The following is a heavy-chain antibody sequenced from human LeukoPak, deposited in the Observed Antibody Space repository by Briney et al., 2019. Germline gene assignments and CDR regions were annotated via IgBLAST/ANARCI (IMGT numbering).Heavy chain of an antibody. V-gene: IGHV4-39*01. CDR1: GGSISSSSYY. Sequence: SETLSLTCTVSGGSISSSSYYWGWIRQPPGKGLEWIGTIYYSGSTYYNPSLKSRVTISVDTSKNQFSLKLSSVTAADTAVYYCARHVIIGREQQLTQSFDYWGQGTLVTVSS. CDR3: ARHVIIGREQQLTQSFDY. J-gene: IGHJ4*02. D-gene: IGHD6-13*01. CDR2: IYYSGST.